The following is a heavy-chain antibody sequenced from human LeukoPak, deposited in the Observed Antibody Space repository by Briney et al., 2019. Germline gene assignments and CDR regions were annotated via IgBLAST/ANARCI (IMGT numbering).Heavy chain of an antibody. D-gene: IGHD2-15*01. CDR1: GFTFISYS. CDR2: ISSSSGYI. Sequence: GSLRLSCAASGFTFISYSMNWVRQAPGKGLEWVSSISSSSGYIYYADSVKGRFTISRDNAKNALFLQMNRLRAEDTAVYYCARDNAPENCGVGSCYWFWGYYYYYYMDVWGKGTTVTVSS. V-gene: IGHV3-21*01. CDR3: ARDNAPENCGVGSCYWFWGYYYYYYMDV. J-gene: IGHJ6*03.